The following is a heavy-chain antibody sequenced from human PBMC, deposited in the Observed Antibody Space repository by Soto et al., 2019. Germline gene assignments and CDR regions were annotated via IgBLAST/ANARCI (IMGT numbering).Heavy chain of an antibody. J-gene: IGHJ4*02. CDR1: GVKFGGLG. CDR2: IRSKTNSYAT. D-gene: IGHD6-19*01. CDR3: TRQTDAVQWLVVPTDYNFDY. Sequence: GGFLRLRWGAAGVKFGGLGMRRVRKAYGEGLEWVGHIRSKTNSYATAYAESVKGRFTISRDDSMNTAYLQMNSLKTEDTAVYFCTRQTDAVQWLVVPTDYNFDYWGQGTLVTVSS. V-gene: IGHV3-73*01.